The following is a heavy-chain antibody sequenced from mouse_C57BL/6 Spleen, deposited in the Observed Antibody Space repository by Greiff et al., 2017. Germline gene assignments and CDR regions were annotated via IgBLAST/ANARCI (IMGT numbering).Heavy chain of an antibody. CDR3: TRWFAY. V-gene: IGHV1-15*01. Sequence: VQLQQSGAELVRPGASVTLSCKASGYTFTDYEMHWVKQTPVHGLEWIGAIYPETGGTAYNQKFKGKAILTADKSSSTAYMELRSLTSEDSAVYYGTRWFAYWGQGTLVTVSA. CDR2: IYPETGGT. CDR1: GYTFTDYE. J-gene: IGHJ3*01.